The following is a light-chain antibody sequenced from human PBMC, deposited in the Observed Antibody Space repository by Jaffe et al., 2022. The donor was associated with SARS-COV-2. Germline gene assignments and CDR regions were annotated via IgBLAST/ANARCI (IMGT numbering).Light chain of an antibody. J-gene: IGKJ1*01. CDR3: QQYNSYST. CDR1: QSIGTW. CDR2: KAS. V-gene: IGKV1-5*03. Sequence: DIQMTQSPSTLSASVGDRVIITCRASQSIGTWLAWYQQKLGKAPKLLIYKASNLESGVPSRFSGSGSGTEFTLTISRLQPDDFATYYCQQYNSYSTFGQGTKVEAK.